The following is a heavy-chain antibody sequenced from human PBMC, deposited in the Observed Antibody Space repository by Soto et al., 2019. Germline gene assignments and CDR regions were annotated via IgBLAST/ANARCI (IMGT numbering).Heavy chain of an antibody. Sequence: EVQLVETGGGLIQPGGSLRLSCAASGFTVSSYYMSWVRQAPGKGLEWVSVIYSSGSRYYADSVKGRFTVSRDDSKNTLYLQMNSLRAEDTAVYYCARDKGVRFLGRGGMDVWGQGTTVTVSS. CDR2: IYSSGSR. CDR1: GFTVSSYY. D-gene: IGHD3-3*01. J-gene: IGHJ6*02. V-gene: IGHV3-53*02. CDR3: ARDKGVRFLGRGGMDV.